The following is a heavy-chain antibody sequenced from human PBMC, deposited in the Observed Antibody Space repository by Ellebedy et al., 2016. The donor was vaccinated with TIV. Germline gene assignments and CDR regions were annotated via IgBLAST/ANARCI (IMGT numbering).Heavy chain of an antibody. CDR2: ISTSSSSI. J-gene: IGHJ1*01. V-gene: IGHV3-21*01. CDR3: AALEFP. D-gene: IGHD3-3*02. Sequence: GESLKISCAASEFTFSTFTMNWVRQAPGKGLEWVSSISTSSSSIYYADSLKGRFTISRDNAKNSLYLQMNSLRAEDTAVYYCAALEFPWGQGTLVTVSS. CDR1: EFTFSTFT.